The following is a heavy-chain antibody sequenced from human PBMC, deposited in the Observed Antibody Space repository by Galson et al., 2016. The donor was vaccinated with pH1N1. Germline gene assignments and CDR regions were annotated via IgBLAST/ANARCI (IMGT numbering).Heavy chain of an antibody. V-gene: IGHV3-7*01. J-gene: IGHJ4*02. CDR2: INQNGSVK. D-gene: IGHD6-25*01. CDR3: ARAVAAADSY. CDR1: GFTFSTYW. Sequence: SLRLSCAASGFTFSTYWMTWVRQAPGKGLEWVANINQNGSVKYYVDSVKGRFTISIDNAKNTVSLQMNSIRAKDTALYYCARAVAAADSYWGQGTLVTVSS.